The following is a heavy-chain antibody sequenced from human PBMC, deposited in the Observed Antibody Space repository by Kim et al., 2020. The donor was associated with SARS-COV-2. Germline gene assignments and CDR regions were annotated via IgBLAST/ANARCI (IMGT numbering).Heavy chain of an antibody. D-gene: IGHD2-8*02. J-gene: IGHJ4*02. CDR1: GGTFSSYA. Sequence: SVKVSCKASGGTFSSYAISWVRQAPGQGLEWMGGIIPIFGTANYAQKFQGRVTITADESTSTAYMELSSLRSEDTAVYYCARDTGGNSVNDYWGQGTLVTVSS. V-gene: IGHV1-69*13. CDR2: IIPIFGTA. CDR3: ARDTGGNSVNDY.